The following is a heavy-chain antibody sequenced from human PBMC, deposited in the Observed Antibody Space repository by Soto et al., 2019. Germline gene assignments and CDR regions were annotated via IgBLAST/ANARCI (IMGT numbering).Heavy chain of an antibody. Sequence: QVQLVQSGAEVKKPGASVKVSCETSGYTFTSNTFHWVRQAPGQRLEWMGWINAANGDTRYSQKVQGRVTLTRDTYASTAYMELNSLRPEDTAVYYCARGPVTGAFDIWGQGTMVTVSS. CDR3: ARGPVTGAFDI. CDR2: INAANGDT. CDR1: GYTFTSNT. J-gene: IGHJ3*02. V-gene: IGHV1-3*01. D-gene: IGHD4-17*01.